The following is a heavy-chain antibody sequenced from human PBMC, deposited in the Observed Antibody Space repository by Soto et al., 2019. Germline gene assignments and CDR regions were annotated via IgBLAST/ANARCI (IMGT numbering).Heavy chain of an antibody. CDR2: TYYRSQWYT. CDR3: ARLVGNSWFDY. CDR1: GDSVSSNIVV. D-gene: IGHD2-21*01. Sequence: SQTLSLTCAISGDSVSSNIVVWNWIRQSPSRGLEWLGRTYYRSQWYTDYAVSVEGRIIINPDTSKNQVSLQVNSVTPEDTAVYYCARLVGNSWFDYWGQGTLVTVSS. J-gene: IGHJ4*02. V-gene: IGHV6-1*01.